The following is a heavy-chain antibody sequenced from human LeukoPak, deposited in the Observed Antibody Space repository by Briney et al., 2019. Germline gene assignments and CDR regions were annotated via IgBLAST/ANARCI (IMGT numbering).Heavy chain of an antibody. CDR1: GFTFNSYA. Sequence: GGSLRLSCAASGFTFNSYAMHWVRQAPGKGLEWVAVISYDGSNKYYADSVKGRFTISRDNSKNTLYLQMNSLRAEDTAVYYCARDSGIGSGWYLVALDYWGQGTLVTVSS. CDR3: ARDSGIGSGWYLVALDY. CDR2: ISYDGSNK. D-gene: IGHD6-19*01. J-gene: IGHJ4*02. V-gene: IGHV3-30-3*01.